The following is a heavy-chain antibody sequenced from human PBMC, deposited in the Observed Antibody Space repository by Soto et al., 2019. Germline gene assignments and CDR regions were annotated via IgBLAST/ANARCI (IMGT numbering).Heavy chain of an antibody. CDR2: INAGNGNT. J-gene: IGHJ5*02. V-gene: IGHV1-3*01. CDR3: ARTYYDFWSGYYLNWFDP. D-gene: IGHD3-3*01. CDR1: GYTFTSYA. Sequence: QVPLVQSGAEVKKPGASVKVSCKASGYTFTSYAMHWVRQAPGQRLEWMGWINAGNGNTKYSQKFQGRVTITRDTSASTAYMELSSLRSEDTAVYYCARTYYDFWSGYYLNWFDPWGQGTLVTVSS.